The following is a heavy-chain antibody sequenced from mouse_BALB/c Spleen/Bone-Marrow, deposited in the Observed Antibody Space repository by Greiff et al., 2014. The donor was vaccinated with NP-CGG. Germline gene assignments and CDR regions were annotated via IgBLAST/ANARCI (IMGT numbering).Heavy chain of an antibody. D-gene: IGHD1-1*01. J-gene: IGHJ4*01. V-gene: IGHV1-7*01. CDR1: GYTFTSYW. CDR2: INPSTGYT. CDR3: ARQITTVDYAMDY. Sequence: VKLMESGAELAKPGASVKMSCKASGYTFTSYWMHWVKQRPGQGLEWIGYINPSTGYTEYIQKFKDKATLTADKSSSTAYMQLSSLTSEDSAVYYCARQITTVDYAMDYWGQGTSVTVSS.